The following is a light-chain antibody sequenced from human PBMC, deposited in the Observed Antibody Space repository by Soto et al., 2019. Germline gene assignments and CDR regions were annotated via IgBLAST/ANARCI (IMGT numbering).Light chain of an antibody. CDR1: QSISNY. V-gene: IGKV1-39*01. Sequence: DIQMTQSPSSLSASVGDRVTVTCRASQSISNYLSWYQQIPGKAPKLLIFAASTLRSGVSSRFSSSGSWTDFTLTISSLQPDEFETDYYQQIYNTPLTFGQGTKVEIK. CDR3: QQIYNTPLT. CDR2: AAS. J-gene: IGKJ1*01.